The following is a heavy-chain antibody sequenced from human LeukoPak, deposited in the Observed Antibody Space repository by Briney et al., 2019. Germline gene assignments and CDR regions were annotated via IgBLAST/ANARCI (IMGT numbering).Heavy chain of an antibody. D-gene: IGHD3-16*02. Sequence: SQTLSLTCAVSGGAISSGGYSWSWIRQPPGKGLEWIGYIYHSGSTYYNPSLKSRATISVDRSKNQFSLKLSSVTAADTAVYYGAREGGGDPDYWGQGTLVTVSS. J-gene: IGHJ4*02. CDR1: GGAISSGGYS. CDR3: AREGGGDPDY. V-gene: IGHV4-30-2*01. CDR2: IYHSGST.